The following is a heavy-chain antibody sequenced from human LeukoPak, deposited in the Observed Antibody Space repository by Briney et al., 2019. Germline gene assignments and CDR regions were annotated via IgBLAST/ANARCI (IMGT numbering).Heavy chain of an antibody. CDR1: GDTLNDLS. CDR2: YEPEDDER. V-gene: IGHV1-24*01. J-gene: IGHJ6*02. CDR3: ATEPVMVPYGMDV. Sequence: ASVKVSCQVSGDTLNDLSIHWVRQAPGKGLEWMGGYEPEDDERSYAQKFQGRFTMTEDTYTDTAYMELRSLRSEDSAVYYCATEPVMVPYGMDVWGQGTTVIVSS. D-gene: IGHD5-18*01.